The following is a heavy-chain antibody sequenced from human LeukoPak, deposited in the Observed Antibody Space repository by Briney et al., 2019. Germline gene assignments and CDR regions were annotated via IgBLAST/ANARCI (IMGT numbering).Heavy chain of an antibody. CDR2: IYTSGST. Sequence: SETLSLTCTVSGGSISSGSYYWSWIRQPAGKGLEWIGRIYTSGSTNYNPSLKSRVTISVDTSKNQFSLKLSSVTAADTAVYYCATAMGYYFDYWGQGTLVTVSS. J-gene: IGHJ4*02. CDR3: ATAMGYYFDY. CDR1: GGSISSGSYY. V-gene: IGHV4-61*02. D-gene: IGHD3-10*01.